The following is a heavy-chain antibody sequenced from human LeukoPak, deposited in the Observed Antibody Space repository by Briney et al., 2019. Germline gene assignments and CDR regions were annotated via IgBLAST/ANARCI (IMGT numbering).Heavy chain of an antibody. V-gene: IGHV3-23*01. J-gene: IGHJ6*02. CDR1: GFTFSSYA. CDR3: AKSDYDFWSGYRNYYYGMDV. D-gene: IGHD3-3*01. Sequence: PGGSLRLSCAASGFTFSSYAMSWVRQAPGKGLEWVSAISGSGGSTYYGDSVKGRFTISRGHSKNTLYLQMNSLSVEDTAVYYCAKSDYDFWSGYRNYYYGMDVWGQGTTVTVSS. CDR2: ISGSGGST.